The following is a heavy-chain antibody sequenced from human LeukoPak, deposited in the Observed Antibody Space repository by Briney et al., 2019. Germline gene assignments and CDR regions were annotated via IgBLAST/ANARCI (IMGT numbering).Heavy chain of an antibody. CDR1: GYTFTGYY. J-gene: IGHJ5*02. CDR3: ARDSRATKSIVATISATPFDP. V-gene: IGHV1-46*01. CDR2: INPSGGST. Sequence: ASVKVSCKASGYTFTGYYMHWVRQAPGQGLEWMGIINPSGGSTSYAQKFQGRVTMTRDTSTRTVYMELSSLRSEDTAVYYCARDSRATKSIVATISATPFDPWGQGTLVTVSS. D-gene: IGHD5-12*01.